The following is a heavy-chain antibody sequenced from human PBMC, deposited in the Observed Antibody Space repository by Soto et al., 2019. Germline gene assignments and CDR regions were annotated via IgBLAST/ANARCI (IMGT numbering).Heavy chain of an antibody. Sequence: QVQLVQSGAEVKKPGASVKVSCKASGYTFTSYGISWVRQAPGQGLEWMGWISAYNGNTNYAQKLQGRVTMTTDTATSTAYMELRSLRSDDTAVYYCARYHGDYYYYYGMDVWGQGTTVTVSS. V-gene: IGHV1-18*01. CDR3: ARYHGDYYYYYGMDV. J-gene: IGHJ6*02. CDR1: GYTFTSYG. CDR2: ISAYNGNT. D-gene: IGHD4-17*01.